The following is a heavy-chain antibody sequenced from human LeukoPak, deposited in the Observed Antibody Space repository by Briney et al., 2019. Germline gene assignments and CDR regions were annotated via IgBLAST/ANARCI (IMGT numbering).Heavy chain of an antibody. CDR2: MNPNSGNT. CDR3: ARATMVRGVILSYYYYYYMDV. D-gene: IGHD3-10*01. V-gene: IGHV1-8*01. J-gene: IGHJ6*03. CDR1: GYTFTSYD. Sequence: ASVKVSCKASGYTFTSYDINWVRQATGQGLEWMGWMNPNSGNTGYAQKFQGRVTMTRNTSISTAYMELSSLRSEDRAVYYCARATMVRGVILSYYYYYYMDVWGKGTTVTVSS.